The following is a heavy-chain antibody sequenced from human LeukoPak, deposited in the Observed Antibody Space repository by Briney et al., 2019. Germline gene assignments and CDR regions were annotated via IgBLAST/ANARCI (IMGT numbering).Heavy chain of an antibody. D-gene: IGHD2-15*01. Sequence: GRSLRLSCAASGFTFSSYSMNWVSQAPGKGLEWVSSISSSSSYIYYADSVKGRFTISRDNAQNSLYLQMNSLRAEDTAVYYCARALVVVGIDYWGQGTLVTVSS. V-gene: IGHV3-21*01. CDR3: ARALVVVGIDY. CDR2: ISSSSSYI. CDR1: GFTFSSYS. J-gene: IGHJ4*02.